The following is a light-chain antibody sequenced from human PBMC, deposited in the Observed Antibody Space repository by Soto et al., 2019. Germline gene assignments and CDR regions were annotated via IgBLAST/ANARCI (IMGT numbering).Light chain of an antibody. CDR1: SGHSSYA. Sequence: QPVLTQSPSASASLGASVKLTCTLSSGHSSYAIAWHQQQPKKGPRYLMKLNSDGSHSKGDGIPDRFSGSSSGAERYLTISSLQSEDEADYYCQTWGAGPAVFGGGTLLTVL. J-gene: IGLJ7*01. CDR2: LNSDGSH. CDR3: QTWGAGPAV. V-gene: IGLV4-69*01.